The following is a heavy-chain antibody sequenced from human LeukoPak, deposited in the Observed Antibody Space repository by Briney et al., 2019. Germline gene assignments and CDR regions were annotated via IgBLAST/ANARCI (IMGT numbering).Heavy chain of an antibody. Sequence: SETLSLTCAVSGDSINNGNWWSWVRQPPGKGLEWIGEIFHSGRTNYNPSLKSRVTISVDKSNNQFSLKLSSVTAADTAVYYCARGGYYGSGNDFRFDPWGQGTLVTVSS. D-gene: IGHD3-10*01. CDR2: IFHSGRT. V-gene: IGHV4-4*02. CDR3: ARGGYYGSGNDFRFDP. CDR1: GDSINNGNW. J-gene: IGHJ5*02.